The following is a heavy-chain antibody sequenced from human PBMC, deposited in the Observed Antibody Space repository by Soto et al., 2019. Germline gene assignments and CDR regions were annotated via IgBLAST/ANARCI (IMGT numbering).Heavy chain of an antibody. CDR2: IIPIFGTT. CDR1: GGTFSSDA. D-gene: IGHD3-3*01. V-gene: IGHV1-69*13. CDR3: AWIRQHPEKGLEWIGYIFYTGSTSYNPSLRSRATISVDTSNNQFSLRLTSVTAVDTDVYYCARTWDYYDSSGPLDY. J-gene: IGHJ4*02. Sequence: SVKVSCKASGGTFSSDAISWVRQAPGQGLEWMGGIIPIFGTTKYAQKFQGRVTVTADESTSTAYMELTSLKAEDTAIYYCAWIRQHPEKGLEWIGYIFYTGSTSYNPSLRSRATISVDTSNNQFSLRLTSVTAVDTDVYYCARTWDYYDSSGPLDYWGQ.